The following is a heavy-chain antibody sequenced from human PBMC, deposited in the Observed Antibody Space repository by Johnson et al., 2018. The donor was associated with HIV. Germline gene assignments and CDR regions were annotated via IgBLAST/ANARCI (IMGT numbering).Heavy chain of an antibody. J-gene: IGHJ3*02. D-gene: IGHD4-17*01. CDR3: AKDISRLRLWAFDI. V-gene: IGHV3-9*01. CDR2: ITWNRGSI. CDR1: GFTFSSYA. Sequence: VQLVESGGGLVQPGGSLRLSCAASGFTFSSYAMHWVRQAPGQGLEWVSGITWNRGSIGYADSVTGRFTISRDNAKNSLYLQMNSLTAEDTAFYYCAKDISRLRLWAFDIWGQGTMVTVSS.